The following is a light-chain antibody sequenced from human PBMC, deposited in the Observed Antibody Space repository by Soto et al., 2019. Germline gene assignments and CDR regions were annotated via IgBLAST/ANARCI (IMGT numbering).Light chain of an antibody. V-gene: IGKV3-20*01. CDR3: QHYGTSTDWERWS. Sequence: EIVLTQSPGTLSLSPGERATLSCRASQSISSSNLAWYQQKPGRDPRLLIYGASSRATGIPDRFSGDGSGTDFTLTISRLEPEDFAVYYGQHYGTSTDWERWSFGPGTKVEV. J-gene: IGKJ1*01. CDR2: GAS. CDR1: QSISSSN.